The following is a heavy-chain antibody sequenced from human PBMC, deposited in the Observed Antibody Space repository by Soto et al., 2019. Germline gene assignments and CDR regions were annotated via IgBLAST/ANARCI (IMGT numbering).Heavy chain of an antibody. CDR1: GFTFSSYA. CDR2: ISGSAGSI. Sequence: EVQLLESGGGLVQPGGSLRLSCAASGFTFSSYAMSWVRQAPGKGLEWVSAISGSAGSIYYADSVKGRFTISRDNSKNTLYLQMSSLRADATAVYYCASNMVFGEYGMDVWGQGTTVTVSS. D-gene: IGHD3-10*02. V-gene: IGHV3-23*01. J-gene: IGHJ6*02. CDR3: ASNMVFGEYGMDV.